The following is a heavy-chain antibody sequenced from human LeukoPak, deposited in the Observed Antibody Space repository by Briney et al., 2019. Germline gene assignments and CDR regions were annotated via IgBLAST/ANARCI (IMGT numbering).Heavy chain of an antibody. D-gene: IGHD6-13*01. CDR3: ARRNEAAAGTSVSDY. V-gene: IGHV4-39*01. CDR2: IYYSGST. Sequence: PSETLSLTCTVSGGSISSSSYYWGWIRQPPGTGLEWIGSIYYSGSTYYDPSLKSRVTISVDTSKNQFSLKLSSVTAADTAVYYCARRNEAAAGTSVSDYWGQGTLVTVSS. CDR1: GGSISSSSYY. J-gene: IGHJ4*02.